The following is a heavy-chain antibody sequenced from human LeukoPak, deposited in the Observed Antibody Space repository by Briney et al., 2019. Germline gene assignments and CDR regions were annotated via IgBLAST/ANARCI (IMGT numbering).Heavy chain of an antibody. Sequence: SETLSLTCTVSGGSIGSSSYYRGWIRQPPGKGLEWIGGIYYSGSTYYKPSLKSRVTISVDTSKNQFSLNLSSVTAADAAVYSCERAYYYDSLYAFDIWGQGTMVTVSS. CDR3: ERAYYYDSLYAFDI. CDR2: IYYSGST. J-gene: IGHJ3*02. V-gene: IGHV4-39*07. D-gene: IGHD3-22*01. CDR1: GGSIGSSSYY.